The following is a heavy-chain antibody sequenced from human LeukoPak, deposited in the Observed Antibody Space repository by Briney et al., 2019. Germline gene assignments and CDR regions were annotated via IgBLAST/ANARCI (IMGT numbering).Heavy chain of an antibody. Sequence: PGGSLRLSCAASGFTFDDYAMHWVRQAPGKGLEWVSGISWNSGSIGYADSVKGRFTISRDNSKNTLYLQMNSLRAEDTAVYYCAKTLFPMTTVTRGFDYWGQGTLVTVSS. CDR1: GFTFDDYA. CDR3: AKTLFPMTTVTRGFDY. J-gene: IGHJ4*02. CDR2: ISWNSGSI. D-gene: IGHD4-17*01. V-gene: IGHV3-9*01.